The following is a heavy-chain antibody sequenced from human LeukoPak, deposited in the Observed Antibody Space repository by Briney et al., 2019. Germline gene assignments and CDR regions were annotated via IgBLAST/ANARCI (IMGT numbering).Heavy chain of an antibody. J-gene: IGHJ4*02. CDR2: IRYVGINK. Sequence: GGSLRLSCAASGFTFSSYGMSWVRQAPGKGLEWVSFIRYVGINKYYADSVKGRFTISRDNSKNTLYLQMNSLRPEDTALYYCAKEGAIVGATYFDQWGQGTLVTVSS. D-gene: IGHD1-26*01. CDR3: AKEGAIVGATYFDQ. CDR1: GFTFSSYG. V-gene: IGHV3-30*02.